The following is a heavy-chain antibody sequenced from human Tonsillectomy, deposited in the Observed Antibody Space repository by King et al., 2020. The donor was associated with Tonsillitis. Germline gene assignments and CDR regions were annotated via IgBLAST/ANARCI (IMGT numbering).Heavy chain of an antibody. CDR3: ARDQRYGDYPPPYTFAY. D-gene: IGHD4-17*01. CDR2: IYSGGSST. J-gene: IGHJ4*02. V-gene: IGHV3-23*03. Sequence: VQLVESGGGLVQPGGSLRLSCAASGFTFSSYVMSWVRQAPGKGLEWVSVIYSGGSSTFFADSVKGRFTISRDASTNTLYLQMNRLRAEETAVYYCARDQRYGDYPPPYTFAYWGPGTLVTVPS. CDR1: GFTFSSYV.